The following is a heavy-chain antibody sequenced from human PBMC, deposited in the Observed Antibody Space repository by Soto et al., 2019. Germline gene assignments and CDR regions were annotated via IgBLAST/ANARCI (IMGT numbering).Heavy chain of an antibody. D-gene: IGHD3-16*01. CDR2: IIPIFGTA. J-gene: IGHJ5*02. V-gene: IGHV1-69*01. CDR3: ARWGLGYYWFDP. Sequence: QVQLVQSGAEVKQPGSLVTVSCKASGGTFSSYAISWVRQDHGQGLGWMGGIIPIFGTANYAQKFPGRVTRTADESTITAYMELRRLRAEDTSVYYCARWGLGYYWFDPWGQGTLVTVSS. CDR1: GGTFSSYA.